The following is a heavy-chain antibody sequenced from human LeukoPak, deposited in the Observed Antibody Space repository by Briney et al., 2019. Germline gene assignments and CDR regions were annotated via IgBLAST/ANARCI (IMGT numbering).Heavy chain of an antibody. V-gene: IGHV3-23*01. CDR1: GFMFSSYN. Sequence: PGGSLRLSCEAPGFMFSSYNMNWVRQAPGKGLEWVSAISGSGGSTYYADSVKGRFTISRDNSKNTLYLQMSSLRAEDTAVYYCAKDPPHTIVGATMDAFDIWGQGTMVTVSS. CDR2: ISGSGGST. J-gene: IGHJ3*02. D-gene: IGHD1-26*01. CDR3: AKDPPHTIVGATMDAFDI.